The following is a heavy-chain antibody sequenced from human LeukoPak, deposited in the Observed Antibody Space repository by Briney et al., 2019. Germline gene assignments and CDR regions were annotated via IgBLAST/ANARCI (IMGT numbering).Heavy chain of an antibody. J-gene: IGHJ4*02. CDR2: IFPSGGEI. Sequence: GPLTLPSPASGVSLNRYTMTWAGHAPGKGLEWVSRIFPSGGEIHYVDSVSGGFTISIDNSKSTLSLQMNGLRAEDTAIYYCARYRQVLLPFESWGQGTLVTVSS. D-gene: IGHD5-18*01. CDR3: ARYRQVLLPFES. V-gene: IGHV3-23*01. CDR1: GVSLNRYT.